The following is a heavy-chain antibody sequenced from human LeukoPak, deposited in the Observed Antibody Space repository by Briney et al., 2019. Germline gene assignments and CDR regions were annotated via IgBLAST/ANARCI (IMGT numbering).Heavy chain of an antibody. CDR2: INPNSGGT. Sequence: GASVKVSCKASGYTFTGYYMHWVRQAPGQGLEWMGWINPNSGGTNYAQKFQGRVTMTRDTSISTAYMELSRLRSDDTAVYYCARVVYSSSSDWFDPWGQGTLVTVSS. V-gene: IGHV1-2*02. J-gene: IGHJ5*02. D-gene: IGHD6-6*01. CDR3: ARVVYSSSSDWFDP. CDR1: GYTFTGYY.